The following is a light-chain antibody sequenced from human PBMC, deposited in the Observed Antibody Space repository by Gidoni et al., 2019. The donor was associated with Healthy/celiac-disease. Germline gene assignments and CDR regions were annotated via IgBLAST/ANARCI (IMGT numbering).Light chain of an antibody. V-gene: IGKV3-15*01. CDR3: QHYNNWPS. CDR2: GAA. CDR1: QSVNSN. Sequence: EIVMTQSPATLSVSQGERATLSCRANQSVNSNLAWDQQKPAQAPRLLNDGAATRATGITARCSGSGSGKEFTLTISSRQSEDFAVYYCQHYNNWPSFGQGTKVEIK. J-gene: IGKJ1*01.